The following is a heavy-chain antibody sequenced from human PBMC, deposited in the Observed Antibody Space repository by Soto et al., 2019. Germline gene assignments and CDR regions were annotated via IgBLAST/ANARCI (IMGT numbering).Heavy chain of an antibody. D-gene: IGHD1-7*01. CDR2: IYYGAST. Sequence: QVQLQESGPGLVKPSQTLSLTCTVSGGSISSGNYYWSWIRQHPGKGLEWIGYIYYGASTYYNPSLKSRVTILIDTSKNQFSLSLTSVTAADTAVYYCARRPGTTSPFDYWGQGTLVTVSS. J-gene: IGHJ4*02. CDR3: ARRPGTTSPFDY. V-gene: IGHV4-31*03. CDR1: GGSISSGNYY.